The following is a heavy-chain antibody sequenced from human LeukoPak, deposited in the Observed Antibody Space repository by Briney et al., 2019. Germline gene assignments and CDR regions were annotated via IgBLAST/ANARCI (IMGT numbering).Heavy chain of an antibody. D-gene: IGHD3-22*01. CDR2: IYYSGST. CDR3: ARVMEASSVYYNYLDC. CDR1: GGSISSSSYY. J-gene: IGHJ4*01. V-gene: IGHV4-39*01. Sequence: SETLSLTCTVSGGSISSSSYYWGWIRQPPGKGLEWIGSIYYSGSTYYNPSLKSRVTISVDTSKNQFSLKLSSVTAADTAVYYCARVMEASSVYYNYLDCWGHGTLVTVSS.